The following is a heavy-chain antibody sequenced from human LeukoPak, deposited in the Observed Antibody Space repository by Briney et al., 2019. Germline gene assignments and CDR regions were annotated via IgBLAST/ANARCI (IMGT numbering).Heavy chain of an antibody. CDR2: KHYTGST. Sequence: SETLSLTCSVSGGSITSGTYYWAWIRQRPGKGLVWTGSKHYTGSTYYNPLMKSRITMSIDRSTNQFSLKLTSVTAADTAVSYCAPHWSPFGTLSYRGPSSTRTRMDFDCWGQGITVIASS. V-gene: IGHV4-39*01. J-gene: IGHJ4*02. D-gene: IGHD1-1*01. CDR1: GGSITSGTYY. CDR3: APHWSPFGTLSYRGPSSTRTRMDFDC.